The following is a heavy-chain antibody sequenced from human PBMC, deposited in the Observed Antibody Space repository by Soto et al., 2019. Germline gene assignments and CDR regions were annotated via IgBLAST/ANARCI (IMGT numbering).Heavy chain of an antibody. D-gene: IGHD3-10*01. V-gene: IGHV1-18*04. J-gene: IGHJ4*02. CDR2: ISAYNGNT. CDR3: ARDVAWLLWFGESLSLDY. Sequence: QVQLVQSGAEVKKPGASVKVSCKASGYTFTSYGISWVRQAPGQGLEWMGWISAYNGNTNYAQKLQGRVTMTTDTSTSTAYMELRSLRSDDTAVYYCARDVAWLLWFGESLSLDYWGQGTLVTVSS. CDR1: GYTFTSYG.